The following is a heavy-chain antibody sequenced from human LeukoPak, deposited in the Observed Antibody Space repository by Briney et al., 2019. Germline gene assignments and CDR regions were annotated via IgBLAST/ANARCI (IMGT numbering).Heavy chain of an antibody. Sequence: ASVKVSCTVSGYNLTELSMHWVRLAPGEGLEWMGGFDPEDSETVNAQKFQGRVTMTEDTSTDTAYMELSSLRSEDTAIYYCATSVDGLVTIRTYFELWGQGTPVTVSS. CDR1: GYNLTELS. CDR3: ATSVDGLVTIRTYFEL. D-gene: IGHD3-3*01. J-gene: IGHJ4*02. V-gene: IGHV1-24*01. CDR2: FDPEDSET.